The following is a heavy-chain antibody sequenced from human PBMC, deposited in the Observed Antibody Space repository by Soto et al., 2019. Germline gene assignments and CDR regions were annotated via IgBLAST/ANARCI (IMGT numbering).Heavy chain of an antibody. D-gene: IGHD3-22*01. J-gene: IGHJ5*02. CDR2: IYYSGST. Sequence: SETLSLTCTVSGGSISSGGYYWSWIRQHPGKGLEWIGYIYYSGSTYYNPSLKSRVTISVDTSKNQFSLKLSSVTVADTAVYYCARDFSYYDSSGRFNWFDPWGQGTLVTVSS. CDR1: GGSISSGGYY. V-gene: IGHV4-31*03. CDR3: ARDFSYYDSSGRFNWFDP.